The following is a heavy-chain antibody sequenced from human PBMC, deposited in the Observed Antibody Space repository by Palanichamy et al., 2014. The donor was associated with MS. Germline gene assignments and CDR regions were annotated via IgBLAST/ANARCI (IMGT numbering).Heavy chain of an antibody. CDR3: ARWRAGTSMMTYY. D-gene: IGHD3-22*01. V-gene: IGHV4-61*01. Sequence: QVQLQESGPGLVKPSETLSLTCTVSGGSVSSASYYWTWIRQPPGKGLEWIGYIYYSGTTNYNPSLKSRVTISVDTSKNQFSLKLSSVTAADTAVYYCARWRAGTSMMTYYWGQGTLVAVSS. CDR2: IYYSGTT. J-gene: IGHJ4*02. CDR1: GGSVSSASYY.